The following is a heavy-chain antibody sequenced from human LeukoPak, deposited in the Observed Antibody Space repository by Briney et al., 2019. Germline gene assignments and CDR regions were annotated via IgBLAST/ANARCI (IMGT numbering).Heavy chain of an antibody. CDR1: GFTVSSNY. Sequence: GGSLRLSCAASGFTVSSNYMSWVRQAPGKGLEWVSYISSSGSTIYYADSVKGRFTISRDNAKNSLYLQMNSLRAEDTAVYYCARAPWGSGSYYFDYWGQGTLVTVSS. CDR3: ARAPWGSGSYYFDY. J-gene: IGHJ4*02. CDR2: ISSSGSTI. V-gene: IGHV3-11*01. D-gene: IGHD3-10*01.